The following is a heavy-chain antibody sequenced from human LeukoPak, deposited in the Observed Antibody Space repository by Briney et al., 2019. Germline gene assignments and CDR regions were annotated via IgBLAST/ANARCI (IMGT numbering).Heavy chain of an antibody. Sequence: GGSLRLSCAASGFTFSTYWMHWVRQAPGKGLVWVSRIKSGGSATTYADFVKGRFTVSRDNAKNTLYLQMNSLRAEDTAVYYCVKSYYADYWGQGTLVTVPS. J-gene: IGHJ4*02. CDR2: IKSGGSAT. D-gene: IGHD3-10*01. V-gene: IGHV3-74*03. CDR1: GFTFSTYW. CDR3: VKSYYADY.